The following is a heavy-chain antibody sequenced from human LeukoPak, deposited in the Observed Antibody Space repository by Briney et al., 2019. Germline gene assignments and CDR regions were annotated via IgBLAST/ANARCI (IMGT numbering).Heavy chain of an antibody. J-gene: IGHJ5*02. CDR2: FDPEDGET. V-gene: IGHV1-24*01. D-gene: IGHD3-22*01. CDR1: GYTLTELS. CDR3: AREGGDYYDSSGSYWFDP. Sequence: ASVKVSCKVSGYTLTELSMHWVRQAPGKGLEWMGGFDPEDGETIYAQKFQGRVTMTEDTSTDTAYMELSSLRSEDTAVYYCAREGGDYYDSSGSYWFDPWGQGTLVTVSS.